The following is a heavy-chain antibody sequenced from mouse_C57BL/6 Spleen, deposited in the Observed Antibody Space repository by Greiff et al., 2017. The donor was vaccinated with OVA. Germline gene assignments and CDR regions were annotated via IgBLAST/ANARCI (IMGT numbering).Heavy chain of an antibody. D-gene: IGHD3-3*01. CDR1: GYTFTSYW. CDR3: ARKGAGPFDY. CDR2: IDPSDSET. J-gene: IGHJ2*01. Sequence: QVQLQQPGAELVRPGSSVKLSYKASGYTFTSYWMHWVKQRPIQGLEWIGNIDPSDSETHYNQKFKDKATLTVDKSSSTAYMQLSSLTSEDSAVYYCARKGAGPFDYWGQGTTLTVSS. V-gene: IGHV1-52*01.